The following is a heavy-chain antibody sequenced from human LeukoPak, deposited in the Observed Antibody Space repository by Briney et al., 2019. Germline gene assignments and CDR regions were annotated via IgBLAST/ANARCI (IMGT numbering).Heavy chain of an antibody. V-gene: IGHV3-30-3*01. CDR1: GFTFSSYA. CDR3: AKDFVQYQLLRRSPFDP. J-gene: IGHJ5*02. Sequence: PGGSLRLSCAASGFTFSSYAMHWVRQAPGKGLEWVAVISYDGSNKYYADPVKGRFTISRDNSKNTLYLQMNSLRAEDTAVYYCAKDFVQYQLLRRSPFDPWGQGTLVTVSS. CDR2: ISYDGSNK. D-gene: IGHD2-2*01.